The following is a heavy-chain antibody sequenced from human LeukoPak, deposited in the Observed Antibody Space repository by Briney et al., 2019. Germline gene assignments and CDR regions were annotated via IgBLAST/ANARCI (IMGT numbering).Heavy chain of an antibody. J-gene: IGHJ5*01. CDR3: ARGQSGSNNWFDS. Sequence: PGGSLRLSCAASGFTFSTYGMNWVRQAPGKGLEWVSYIIGSSSIIHYADSVKGRFTISRDNAKNSLYLQMNSLRDGDTAVYYCARGQSGSNNWFDSWGQGILVTVSS. D-gene: IGHD5-24*01. V-gene: IGHV3-48*02. CDR2: IIGSSSII. CDR1: GFTFSTYG.